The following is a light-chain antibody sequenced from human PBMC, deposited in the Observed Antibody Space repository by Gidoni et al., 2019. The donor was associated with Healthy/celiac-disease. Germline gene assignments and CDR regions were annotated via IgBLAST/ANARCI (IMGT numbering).Light chain of an antibody. V-gene: IGKV1-5*03. CDR2: KAS. CDR1: QSISSW. J-gene: IGKJ1*01. CDR3: QQYNSSPWT. Sequence: DIQITQSPSTLSASVGDRVPITCRASQSISSWLAWYQQKPGKAPKLLIYKASSLESGVPSRFSGSGSGTEFTLTISSLQPDDFATYYCQQYNSSPWTFGQGTKVEIK.